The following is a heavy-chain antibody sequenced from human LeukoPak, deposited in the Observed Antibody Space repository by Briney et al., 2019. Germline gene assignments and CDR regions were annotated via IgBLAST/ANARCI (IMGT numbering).Heavy chain of an antibody. J-gene: IGHJ5*02. D-gene: IGHD5-18*01. CDR2: IYYSGTT. CDR1: GASISSDY. V-gene: IGHV4-59*12. CDR3: AKGAGGFSYYNWFDP. Sequence: SETLSLTCTVSGASISSDYWNWIRQPPGQGLEWIGSIYYSGTTHYNPSLESRVTISVDTSKHPLSLKLASVTAADTAIYYCAKGAGGFSYYNWFDPWGQGTLVTVSS.